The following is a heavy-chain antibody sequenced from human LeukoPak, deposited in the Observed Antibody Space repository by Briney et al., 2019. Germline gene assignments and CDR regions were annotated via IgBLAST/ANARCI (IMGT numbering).Heavy chain of an antibody. CDR3: ARHTCSSISCYIDY. Sequence: SDTLSLTCAVSGYSISSSNWWGWSRQPPGKGLEWIGFIYYSGSIYYNPSLKSRVTMSGDTSKNQFSLKLSSVNAGDTAVYYCARHTCSSISCYIDYWGQGTLVTVSS. CDR1: GYSISSSNW. J-gene: IGHJ4*02. D-gene: IGHD2-2*01. CDR2: IYYSGSI. V-gene: IGHV4-28*05.